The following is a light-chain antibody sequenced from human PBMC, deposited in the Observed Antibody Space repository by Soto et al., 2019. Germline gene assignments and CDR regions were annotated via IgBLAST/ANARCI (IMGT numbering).Light chain of an antibody. CDR1: SNDVGSYNL. Sequence: QSALTQPASVSGSPGQSITISCTGTSNDVGSYNLVSWYQQHPGKAPKLMIYEGTKRPSGVSNRFSGSKSGNTASLTISGLQAEDEADYYCCSYAGSSTLVFGGGTKLPS. CDR2: EGT. CDR3: CSYAGSSTLV. J-gene: IGLJ3*02. V-gene: IGLV2-23*01.